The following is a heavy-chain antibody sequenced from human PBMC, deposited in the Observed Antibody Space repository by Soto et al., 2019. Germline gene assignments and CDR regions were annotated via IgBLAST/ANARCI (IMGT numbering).Heavy chain of an antibody. Sequence: PGGSLRLSCAASGFTFSTYGMHWVRQAPGKGLEWVAVMWYEGSNKYHADPVKGRFTISRDNSKNTLYLQMNSLRAEDTAVYYCARAGRGSIDYFDYWGQGTLVTVSS. D-gene: IGHD2-15*01. CDR2: MWYEGSNK. J-gene: IGHJ4*02. V-gene: IGHV3-33*01. CDR1: GFTFSTYG. CDR3: ARAGRGSIDYFDY.